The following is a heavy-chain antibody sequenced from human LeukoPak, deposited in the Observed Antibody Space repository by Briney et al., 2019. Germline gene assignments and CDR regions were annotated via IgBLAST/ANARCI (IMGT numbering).Heavy chain of an antibody. J-gene: IGHJ3*02. CDR3: ACLTTADAFDI. CDR1: GYSISSGHY. D-gene: IGHD3-22*01. V-gene: IGHV4-38-2*02. CDR2: MYHSGST. Sequence: SETLSLTCTVSGYSISSGHYWGWIRQPPGKGLEWIGSMYHSGSTYYNPPLKSRVTISVDTSKNQFSLKLSSVTAAVTAVYYCACLTTADAFDIWGQGTMVTVSS.